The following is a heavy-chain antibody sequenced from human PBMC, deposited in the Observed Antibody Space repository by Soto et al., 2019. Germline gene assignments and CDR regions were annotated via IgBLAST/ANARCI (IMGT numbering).Heavy chain of an antibody. J-gene: IGHJ2*01. V-gene: IGHV3-11*05. CDR1: GFTFSDYY. CDR3: XXXXXXXXXXXXFDL. Sequence: QVQLVESGGGLVKPGGSLRLSCAASGFTFSDYYMSWIRQAPGKGLEWVSYISSSSSYTNYADSVKGRFTISRDNAKXXXXXXXXXXXXXXXXXXXXXXXXXXXXXXXXFDLWGRGTLVTVSS. CDR2: ISSSSSYT.